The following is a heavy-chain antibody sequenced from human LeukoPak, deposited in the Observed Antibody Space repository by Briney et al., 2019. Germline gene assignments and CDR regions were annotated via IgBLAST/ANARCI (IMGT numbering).Heavy chain of an antibody. CDR1: GDSISSSNSY. Sequence: MSSETLSLTCTVSGDSISSSNSYWGWIRQPPGKGLEWIGSIYYSGSTYYNPSLKSRVTISVDTSKNQFSLKLSSVTAADTAVYYCAREPSSSWLYWGQGTLVTVSS. CDR3: AREPSSSWLY. V-gene: IGHV4-39*02. J-gene: IGHJ4*02. CDR2: IYYSGST. D-gene: IGHD6-13*01.